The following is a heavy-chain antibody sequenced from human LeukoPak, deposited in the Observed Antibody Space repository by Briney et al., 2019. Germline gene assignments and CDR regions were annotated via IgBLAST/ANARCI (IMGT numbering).Heavy chain of an antibody. CDR3: TTGRSSW. V-gene: IGHV3-15*01. CDR1: GFTFSNAW. Sequence: GGSLRLSCAASGFTFSNAWMSSVRQAPGKGLECVGRIKSKTDGGTTDYAAPVKGRFTISRDDSKNTPYPQINSLRTEDTAVYYCTTGRSSWWGQGTLVTVSS. CDR2: IKSKTDGGTT. D-gene: IGHD3-10*01. J-gene: IGHJ4*02.